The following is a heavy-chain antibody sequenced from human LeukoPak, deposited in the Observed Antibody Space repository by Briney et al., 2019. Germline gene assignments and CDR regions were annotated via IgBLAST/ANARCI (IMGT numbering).Heavy chain of an antibody. CDR2: INPNSGGT. D-gene: IGHD3-10*01. V-gene: IGHV1-2*06. CDR1: GYTFTGYY. CDR3: ARDESVRGVGDY. Sequence: ASVKVSCKASGYTFTGYYMHWVRQAPGQGLEWMGRINPNSGGTNYAQKFQGRVTMTRDTSISTAYMELSRLRSDDTAVYYCARDESVRGVGDYWGQGTLVTVSS. J-gene: IGHJ4*02.